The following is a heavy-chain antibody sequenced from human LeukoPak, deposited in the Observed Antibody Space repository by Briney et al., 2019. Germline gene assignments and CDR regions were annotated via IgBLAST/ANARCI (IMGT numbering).Heavy chain of an antibody. Sequence: QPGGSLRLSCTASGFSFGDDAWSWFRQAPGRGLEFVSFIRKKGYGETTDYAASVRGRFTISRDDAKSPAYLQMNSLEIEDTALYYCSRGLHDYGDSNYYFDQWGRGTQVTVSS. V-gene: IGHV3-49*03. J-gene: IGHJ4*02. CDR1: GFSFGDDA. D-gene: IGHD4-17*01. CDR2: IRKKGYGETT. CDR3: SRGLHDYGDSNYYFDQ.